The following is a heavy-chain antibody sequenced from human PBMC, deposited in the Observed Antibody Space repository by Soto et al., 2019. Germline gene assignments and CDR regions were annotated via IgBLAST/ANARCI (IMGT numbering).Heavy chain of an antibody. D-gene: IGHD3-10*01. CDR3: ARGPTEMYYYGSGSYDY. CDR1: GGSISSSSYY. V-gene: IGHV4-39*07. Sequence: SETLSLTCTVSGGSISSSSYYWGWIRQPPGNGLEWIGSIYYSGSTYYNPSLKSRVTISVDTSKNQFSLKLSSVTAADTAVDYCARGPTEMYYYGSGSYDYWGQGTLVTVSS. CDR2: IYYSGST. J-gene: IGHJ4*02.